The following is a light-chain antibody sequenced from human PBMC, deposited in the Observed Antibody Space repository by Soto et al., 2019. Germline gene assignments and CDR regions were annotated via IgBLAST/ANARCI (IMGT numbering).Light chain of an antibody. Sequence: DIQMTQSPSTLSASVGDRVTITCRASQSISSWLAWYQQKPGKAPKLLIYKASSLESGVPSRFSGSGSGTEFTLTISSLQPDDVATYYCQQYKSSSWTFGQGTKVEIK. J-gene: IGKJ1*01. CDR1: QSISSW. V-gene: IGKV1-5*03. CDR2: KAS. CDR3: QQYKSSSWT.